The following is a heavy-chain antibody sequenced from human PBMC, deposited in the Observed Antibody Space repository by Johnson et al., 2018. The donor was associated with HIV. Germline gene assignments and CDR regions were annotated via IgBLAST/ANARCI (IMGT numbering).Heavy chain of an antibody. Sequence: QVQLVESGGGVVQPGRSLRLSCAASGFTFSSYAMHWVRQAPGKGLEWVAVISYDGSNKYYADSVKGRFTISRDNSKNTLYLQMNSLRAEDTAVYYCARGIDSSSLSARGDAFDIWGQGTMVTVSS. J-gene: IGHJ3*02. CDR1: GFTFSSYA. V-gene: IGHV3-30-3*01. CDR2: ISYDGSNK. CDR3: ARGIDSSSLSARGDAFDI. D-gene: IGHD6-13*01.